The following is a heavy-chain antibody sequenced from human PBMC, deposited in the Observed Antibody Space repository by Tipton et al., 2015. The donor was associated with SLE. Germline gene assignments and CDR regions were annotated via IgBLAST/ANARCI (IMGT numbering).Heavy chain of an antibody. CDR3: ASPYYYGSGSFDP. V-gene: IGHV4-4*02. D-gene: IGHD3-10*01. J-gene: IGHJ5*02. CDR2: IFHSGTT. Sequence: PGLVKPSGTLSLTCAVSGGSISSNIWWSWVRQPPGKGLEWIGEIFHSGTTNYNPSLKSRVTISIDKSKNQFSLKLTSMTAADTAIYFCASPYYYGSGSFDPWGQGTLVTVSS. CDR1: GGSISSNIW.